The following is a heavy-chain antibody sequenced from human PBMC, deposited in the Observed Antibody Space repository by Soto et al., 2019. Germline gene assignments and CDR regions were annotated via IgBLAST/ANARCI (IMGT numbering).Heavy chain of an antibody. V-gene: IGHV3-11*01. CDR3: ARTDGAGSWGHFDY. CDR1: GLIFSASY. Sequence: QVQLVESGGGLVKPGGSLRLSCAASGLIFSASYMSWIRQAPGKGPEWVAYITKDFNAFYAVSVRGRFTVSRDNAKNSLYLQMNSLRTEDTAIYSCARTDGAGSWGHFDYWGQGVLVSVSS. CDR2: ITKDFNA. J-gene: IGHJ4*02. D-gene: IGHD3-10*01.